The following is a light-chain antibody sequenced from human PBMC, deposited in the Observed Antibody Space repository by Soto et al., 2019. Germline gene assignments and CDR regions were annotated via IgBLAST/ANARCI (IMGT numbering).Light chain of an antibody. CDR2: DAS. CDR1: QSIGSW. V-gene: IGKV1-5*01. Sequence: DIQMTQSPSTLSAFVGDRVTITCRASQSIGSWLAWYQQKPGKAPKLLIYDASSLESGVPSRFSGSGSGTEFPLTISSLQPDDFATYYCQQYNGYSLWTFGQGTKVEIK. CDR3: QQYNGYSLWT. J-gene: IGKJ1*01.